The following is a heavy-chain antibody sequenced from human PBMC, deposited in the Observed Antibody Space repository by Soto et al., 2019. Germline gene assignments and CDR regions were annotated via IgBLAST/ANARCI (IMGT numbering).Heavy chain of an antibody. Sequence: QVQLQESGPGLVKPSETLSLTCTVSGGSISSYYWSWIRQPPGKGLEWIGYIYYSGSTNYNPSLKSRVTISVHTSKNQFSLKLSSVTAADTAVYYCARSRGGYFDYWGQGTLVTVSS. J-gene: IGHJ4*02. D-gene: IGHD3-16*01. CDR3: ARSRGGYFDY. V-gene: IGHV4-59*01. CDR2: IYYSGST. CDR1: GGSISSYY.